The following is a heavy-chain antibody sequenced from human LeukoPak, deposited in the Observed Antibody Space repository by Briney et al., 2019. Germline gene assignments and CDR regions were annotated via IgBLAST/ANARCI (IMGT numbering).Heavy chain of an antibody. J-gene: IGHJ4*02. V-gene: IGHV3-7*01. CDR2: INQDGGER. CDR1: GFTFNRDW. D-gene: IGHD3-16*01. Sequence: GGSLRLSCAASGFTFNRDWMNWVRQAPGKGLEWVANINQDGGERYYVDSVKGRFTISRDNAKNSLYLQMNSLRADDTAMYYCARDNLGSFDYWGQGTLVTVSS. CDR3: ARDNLGSFDY.